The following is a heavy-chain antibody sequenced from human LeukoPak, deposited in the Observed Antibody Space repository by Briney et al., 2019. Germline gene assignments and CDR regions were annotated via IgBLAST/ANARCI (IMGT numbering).Heavy chain of an antibody. CDR3: AKDMWRFGELDYDY. D-gene: IGHD3-10*01. CDR1: GFTVSSNH. CDR2: ISGDGGST. V-gene: IGHV3-43*02. J-gene: IGHJ4*02. Sequence: PGGSLRLSCAGSGFTVSSNHMSWVRQAPGKGQEWVSLISGDGGSTYYADSVKGRFTISRDNSKNSLYLQMNSLRTEDTALYYCAKDMWRFGELDYDYWGQGTLVTVSS.